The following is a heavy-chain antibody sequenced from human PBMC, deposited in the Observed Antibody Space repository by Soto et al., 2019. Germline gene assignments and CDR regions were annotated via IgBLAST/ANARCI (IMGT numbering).Heavy chain of an antibody. D-gene: IGHD3-16*01. V-gene: IGHV2-70*11. CDR3: ARFTAESDAFDF. J-gene: IGHJ3*01. Sequence: SGPTLVNPTQTLTLTCTLSGFSLSTSGVSVGWVRQPPGKALEWLARIDWEDDRYYDTSLKTRLTISMDTSINQVVLTMTNMDPLDTATYFCARFTAESDAFDFSGQATMVTVSS. CDR1: GFSLSTSGVS. CDR2: IDWEDDR.